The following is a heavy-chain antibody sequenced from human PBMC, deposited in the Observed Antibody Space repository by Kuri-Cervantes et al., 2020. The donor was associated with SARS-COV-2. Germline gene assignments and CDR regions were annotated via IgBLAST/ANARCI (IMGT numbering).Heavy chain of an antibody. CDR3: ARVNIELVLPTPQVYFYMDV. V-gene: IGHV4-4*07. Sequence: GSLRLSCTVSGGSISNDYWSWICQPAGKGLEWIGRIYTSGTANYNPSLRTRVTMSIDTSKNQFSLRLSSVTAADTAVYYCARVNIELVLPTPQVYFYMDVWGKGTTVTVSS. CDR2: IYTSGTA. D-gene: IGHD2/OR15-2a*01. J-gene: IGHJ6*03. CDR1: GGSISNDY.